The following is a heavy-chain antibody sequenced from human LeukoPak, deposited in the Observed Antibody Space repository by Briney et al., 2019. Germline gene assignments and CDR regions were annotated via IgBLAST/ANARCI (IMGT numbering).Heavy chain of an antibody. Sequence: GGSLRLSCAASGFTFSGYAITWVRQAPWKGLEWVSAISGSGGTTYYADSVKGRFTISRDNSKNTLYLQTNSLRAEDTAVYYCAKDEPFPFAEYFQHWGQGTLVTVSS. CDR3: AKDEPFPFAEYFQH. CDR2: ISGSGGTT. J-gene: IGHJ1*01. D-gene: IGHD1-14*01. V-gene: IGHV3-23*01. CDR1: GFTFSGYA.